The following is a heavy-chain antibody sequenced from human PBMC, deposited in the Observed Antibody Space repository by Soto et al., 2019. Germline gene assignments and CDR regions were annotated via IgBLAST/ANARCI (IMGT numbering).Heavy chain of an antibody. CDR2: INHSGST. CDR1: GGSFSGYY. CDR3: ARGDTNYFDY. Sequence: SETLSLTCAVYGGSFSGYYWSWIRQPPGKGLEWIGEINHSGSTNYNPSLKSRVTISVDTSKNQFSLNLSSVTAADTAVYYCARGDTNYFDYWGQGTLVTVSS. V-gene: IGHV4-34*01. J-gene: IGHJ4*02. D-gene: IGHD1-26*01.